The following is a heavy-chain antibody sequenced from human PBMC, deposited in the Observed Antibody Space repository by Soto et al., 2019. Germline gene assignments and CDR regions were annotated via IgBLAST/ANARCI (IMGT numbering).Heavy chain of an antibody. CDR3: AKESPNLSAFVYLDD. CDR1: GFTFSSFT. D-gene: IGHD1-26*01. V-gene: IGHV3-23*01. CDR2: ISGGSGNT. J-gene: IGHJ4*02. Sequence: EVQLLESGGGLVQPGGSLRLSCAASGFTFSSFTISWVRQAPGKGLEWVSAISGGSGNTYYANSVRGRFTISRDNSKNTLYLQMNSLRAYDTAVYYCAKESPNLSAFVYLDDWGQGTLVTVSS.